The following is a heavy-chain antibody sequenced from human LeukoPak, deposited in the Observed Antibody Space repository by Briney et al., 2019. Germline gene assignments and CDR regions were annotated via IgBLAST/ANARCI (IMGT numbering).Heavy chain of an antibody. CDR2: IWYDGSNK. Sequence: GGSLRLSCAASGFTFSSYGMHWVRQAPGKGMEWVAVIWYDGSNKYYADSVKGRFTISRDNSKNTLYLQMNSLRAEDTAVYYCARDPRRPAGYGSGWYVVDYWGQGTLVTVSS. CDR3: ARDPRRPAGYGSGWYVVDY. V-gene: IGHV3-33*01. D-gene: IGHD6-19*01. CDR1: GFTFSSYG. J-gene: IGHJ4*02.